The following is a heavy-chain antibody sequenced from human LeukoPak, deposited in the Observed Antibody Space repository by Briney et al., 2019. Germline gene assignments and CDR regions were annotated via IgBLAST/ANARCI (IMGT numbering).Heavy chain of an antibody. Sequence: ASVKVSCKASGYTFTGYYMHWVRQAPGQGLEWMGWINPNSVGTNYAQKFQGRATMTRDTSISTAYMELSRLRSDDTAVYYGARVGRRITIFGVSKEAFDPWGQGTLVTVSS. J-gene: IGHJ5*02. CDR2: INPNSVGT. V-gene: IGHV1-2*02. CDR3: ARVGRRITIFGVSKEAFDP. D-gene: IGHD3-3*01. CDR1: GYTFTGYY.